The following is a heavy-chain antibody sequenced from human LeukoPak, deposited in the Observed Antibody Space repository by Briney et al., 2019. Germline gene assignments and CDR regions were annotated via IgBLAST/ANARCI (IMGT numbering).Heavy chain of an antibody. V-gene: IGHV3-13*01. CDR1: GFTLSSYD. J-gene: IGHJ4*02. CDR3: AVLFGDQRDY. D-gene: IGHD3-10*02. Sequence: GGSLRLSCAASGFTLSSYDMHWVRQATGKGLEWVSTIGTAGDTYYPGSVKGRFTISRENAKNSLYLQMNSLRAGDTAVYYCAVLFGDQRDYWGQGTLVTVSS. CDR2: IGTAGDT.